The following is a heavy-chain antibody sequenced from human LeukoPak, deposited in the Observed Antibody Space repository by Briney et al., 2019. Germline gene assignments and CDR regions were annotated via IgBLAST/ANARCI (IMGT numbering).Heavy chain of an antibody. D-gene: IGHD5-18*01. CDR2: ISYDGSNK. V-gene: IGHV3-30-3*01. Sequence: GGSLRLSCAASGFTFSSYAMHWVRQAPGKGLEWVAVISYDGSNKYYADSVKGRFTISRDNSKNTLYLQMNSLRAEDTAVYYCARDLSLRRGYRGYFDYWGQGTLVTVSS. CDR3: ARDLSLRRGYRGYFDY. J-gene: IGHJ4*02. CDR1: GFTFSSYA.